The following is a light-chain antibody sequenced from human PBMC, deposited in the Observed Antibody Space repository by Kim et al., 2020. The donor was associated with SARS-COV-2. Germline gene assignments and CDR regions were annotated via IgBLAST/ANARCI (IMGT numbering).Light chain of an antibody. CDR2: GKN. V-gene: IGLV3-19*01. CDR3: NSRDSSGNRV. CDR1: SLRSYY. J-gene: IGLJ3*02. Sequence: VALGQTVRITCQGDSLRSYYASWYQQKPGQAPVLVIYGKNNRPSGIPDRFSGSSSGNTASLTITGAQAEDEADCYCNSRDSSGNRVFGGGTQLTVL.